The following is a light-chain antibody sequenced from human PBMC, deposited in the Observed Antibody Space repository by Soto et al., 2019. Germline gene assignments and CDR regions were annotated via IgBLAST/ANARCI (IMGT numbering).Light chain of an antibody. V-gene: IGLV2-23*01. CDR1: SNDVGTSDL. Sequence: QSVLTQPVSVSGSPGQSITISCSGTSNDVGTSDLVSWYQQHPDTAPQLLIYGASKRPSGVSNRFSGSKSGTTASLTISGLQAEDEADYYCCSYSSTGPYVFGTGTKVTVL. CDR3: CSYSSTGPYV. J-gene: IGLJ1*01. CDR2: GAS.